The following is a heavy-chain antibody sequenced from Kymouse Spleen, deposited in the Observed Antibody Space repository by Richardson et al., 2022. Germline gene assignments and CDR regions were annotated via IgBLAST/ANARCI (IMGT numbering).Heavy chain of an antibody. V-gene: IGHV4-34*01. D-gene: IGHD6-19*01. J-gene: IGHJ6*02. CDR3: ARKIAVAGTGYYGMDV. CDR2: INHSGST. CDR1: GGSFSGYY. Sequence: QVQLQQWGAGLLKPSETLSLTCAVYGGSFSGYYWSWIRQPPGKGLEWIGEINHSGSTNYNPSLKSRVTISVDTSKNQFSLKLSSVTAADTAVYYCARKIAVAGTGYYGMDVWGQGTTVTVSS.